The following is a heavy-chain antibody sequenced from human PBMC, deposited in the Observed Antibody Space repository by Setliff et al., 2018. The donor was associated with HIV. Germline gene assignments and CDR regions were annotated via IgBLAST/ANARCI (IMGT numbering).Heavy chain of an antibody. CDR2: IIHSGGT. CDR1: GYSISSNDW. J-gene: IGHJ4*02. Sequence: SETLSLTCVVSGYSISSNDWWGWIRQSPGKGLEWIGEIIHSGGTNYNPSLKSRVTISVDTSKNQFSLKLSSVTAADTAVYYCARRSGYAEDYWGQGTLVTVSS. V-gene: IGHV4-28*01. CDR3: ARRSGYAEDY. D-gene: IGHD5-12*01.